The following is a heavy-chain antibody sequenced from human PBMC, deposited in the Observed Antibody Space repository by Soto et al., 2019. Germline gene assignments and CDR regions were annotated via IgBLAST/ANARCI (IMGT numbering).Heavy chain of an antibody. CDR1: GFSLSTSGVG. CDR3: AHRLPHGGFDP. D-gene: IGHD2-15*01. J-gene: IGHJ5*02. CDR2: IYWDDDK. Sequence: QITLKESGPTLVKPTQTLTLTCTFSGFSLSTSGVGVGWIRQPPGKALEWLALIYWDDDKRYSPSLKSRLTNTKDTSKTQVVLTMPNMDPVDTATYYCAHRLPHGGFDPWGQGTLVTVSS. V-gene: IGHV2-5*02.